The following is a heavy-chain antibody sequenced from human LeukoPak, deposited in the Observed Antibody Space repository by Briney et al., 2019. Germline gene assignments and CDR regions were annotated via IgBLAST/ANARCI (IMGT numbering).Heavy chain of an antibody. CDR2: IKQDGSER. V-gene: IGHV3-7*05. J-gene: IGHJ4*02. Sequence: PGGSLRLSCAASGFTFSGYWMTWVRQAPGKGLEWVANIKQDGSERNYVDSVKGRFTVSRDNAKNSLYLQMNTLRVEDTAVYYCARDSADFWSYYYDFWGQGTLVTVSS. CDR3: ARDSADFWSYYYDF. CDR1: GFTFSGYW. D-gene: IGHD3-3*01.